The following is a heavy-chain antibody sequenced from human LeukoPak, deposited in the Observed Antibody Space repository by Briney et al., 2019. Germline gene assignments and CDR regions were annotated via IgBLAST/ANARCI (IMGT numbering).Heavy chain of an antibody. Sequence: PGGSLRLSCAASGFTFSSYSMNWVRQAPGKGLEWLAVFSRDGINTYYTDSVKGRFTISRDNSKNIFYLQMNSLRIEDTAIYYCATGKLDASGFDFMLPFWGQGTLVSVSS. D-gene: IGHD5-12*01. J-gene: IGHJ4*02. V-gene: IGHV3-30*13. CDR3: ATGKLDASGFDFMLPF. CDR2: FSRDGINT. CDR1: GFTFSSYS.